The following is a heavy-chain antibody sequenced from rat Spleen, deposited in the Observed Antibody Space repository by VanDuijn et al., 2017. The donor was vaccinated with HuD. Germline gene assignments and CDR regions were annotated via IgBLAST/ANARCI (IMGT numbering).Heavy chain of an antibody. CDR1: GFSLTSNG. CDR2: IWTGGST. D-gene: IGHD1-12*03. CDR3: ARDRGVTMMVPLMDA. J-gene: IGHJ4*01. V-gene: IGHV2S63*01. Sequence: VQVKESGPGLVQPSQTLSLTCTVSGFSLTSNGVSWVRQPPGEGLEWMGVIWTGGSTAYNSLLKSRLSISRDTSESQVFLKMNSLQTEDTATYYCARDRGVTMMVPLMDAWGQGTSVTVSS.